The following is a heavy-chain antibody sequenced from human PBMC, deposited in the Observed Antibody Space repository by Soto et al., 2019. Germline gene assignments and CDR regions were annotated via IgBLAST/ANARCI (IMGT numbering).Heavy chain of an antibody. Sequence: PGGSLRLSCAASGFTFSDHYMDWVRQAPGKGLEWVGRTRNKANSYTTEYAASVKGRFTISRDDSKNSLYLQMNSLKTEDTAVYYCARAGVVVAAGNYYYYYYMDVWGKGTTVTVSS. J-gene: IGHJ6*03. CDR2: TRNKANSYTT. CDR3: ARAGVVVAAGNYYYYYYMDV. CDR1: GFTFSDHY. D-gene: IGHD2-15*01. V-gene: IGHV3-72*01.